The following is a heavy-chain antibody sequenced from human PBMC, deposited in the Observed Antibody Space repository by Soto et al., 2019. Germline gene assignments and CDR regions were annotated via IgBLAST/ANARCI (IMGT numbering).Heavy chain of an antibody. J-gene: IGHJ6*02. D-gene: IGHD2-21*02. V-gene: IGHV5-10-1*01. CDR2: IDPFDSFI. Sequence: ESLKVSSTGSGYSFASDCASSVRHIPEKSLEWMVGIDPFDSFINNSPSFQVHVTLSLDKTLSTAYLQWSTLKASATPLYYCSIHMARDCGYGMDVWGQGTTVTVSS. CDR3: SIHMARDCGYGMDV. CDR1: GYSFASDC.